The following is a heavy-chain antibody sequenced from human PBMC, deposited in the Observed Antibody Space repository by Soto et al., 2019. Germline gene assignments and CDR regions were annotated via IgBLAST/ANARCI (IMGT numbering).Heavy chain of an antibody. J-gene: IGHJ4*02. CDR3: TRNGRSSGWYFVFDY. CDR2: TYYRSKWFN. V-gene: IGHV6-1*01. Sequence: PSQTLSLTCAISGDSVSSNSGAWNWIRQSPSRGLEWLGRTYYRSKWFNDYATSVNGRITINPDTSKNQFSLQLNSVTAADTAVYYCTRNGRSSGWYFVFDYWGQGTLVTVSS. CDR1: GDSVSSNSGA. D-gene: IGHD6-19*01.